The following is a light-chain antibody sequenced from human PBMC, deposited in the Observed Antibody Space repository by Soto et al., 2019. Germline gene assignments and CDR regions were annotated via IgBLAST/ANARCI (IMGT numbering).Light chain of an antibody. CDR3: LQYTYYPRA. V-gene: IGKV1-16*01. J-gene: IGKJ4*01. CDR2: ATS. Sequence: DIEMTQSPSSLSASMGDRVTITCRASQAVDNDLAWFQQKPGQAPKSLIYATSRLQSGVPPRFSGSGSGTEFTLTITSLQPDDFGTYYGLQYTYYPRAFGGGTTVEI. CDR1: QAVDND.